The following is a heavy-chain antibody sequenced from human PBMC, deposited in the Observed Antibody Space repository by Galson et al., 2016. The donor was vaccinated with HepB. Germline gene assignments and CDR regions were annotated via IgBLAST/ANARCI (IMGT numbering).Heavy chain of an antibody. J-gene: IGHJ6*02. CDR1: GDSVTTTTYY. D-gene: IGHD5-12*01. Sequence: SETLSLTCIVSGDSVTTTTYYWTWFRQPPGKGLEWIGYIYYSVSTNYNPSLKSRVTISIDTSKNHFSLNLSSVTAADTAVYYCARDLAVNTVASYGMDVWGQGTSVIVSS. CDR3: ARDLAVNTVASYGMDV. CDR2: IYYSVST. V-gene: IGHV4-61*03.